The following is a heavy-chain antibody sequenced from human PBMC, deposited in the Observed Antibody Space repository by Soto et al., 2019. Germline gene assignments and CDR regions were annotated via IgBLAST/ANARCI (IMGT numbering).Heavy chain of an antibody. CDR1: GGSVSSGSYY. CDR3: ARERAVAFDY. Sequence: PSETLSLTFTVSGGSVSSGSYYWSWIRQPPGKGLEWIGYIYYSGSTNYNPSLKSRVTISVDTSKNQFSLKLSSVTAADTAVYYCARERAVAFDYWGQGTLVTVSS. J-gene: IGHJ4*02. D-gene: IGHD6-19*01. V-gene: IGHV4-61*01. CDR2: IYYSGST.